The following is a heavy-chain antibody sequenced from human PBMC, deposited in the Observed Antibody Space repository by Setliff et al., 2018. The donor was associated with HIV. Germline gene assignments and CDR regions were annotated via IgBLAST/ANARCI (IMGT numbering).Heavy chain of an antibody. Sequence: WASVKVSCKASGYTFTSYAMNWVRQAPGQGLEWMALTNPAGGGTGYAQKFHDRVTVTRDTSTSTVYMDLTGLRSEDTAVYYCARGRDSYNTAVDYWGQGTLVTVSS. D-gene: IGHD1-1*01. CDR3: ARGRDSYNTAVDY. CDR1: GYTFTSYA. CDR2: TNPAGGGT. J-gene: IGHJ4*02. V-gene: IGHV1-46*01.